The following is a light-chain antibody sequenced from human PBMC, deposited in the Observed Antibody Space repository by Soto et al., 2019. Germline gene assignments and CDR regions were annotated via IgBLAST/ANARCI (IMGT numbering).Light chain of an antibody. J-gene: IGLJ2*01. Sequence: QSVVTQPPSESGAPGQRVTISCTGSSSNIGEDYDVHWYQHFPGRAPKLLIYGNKNRPSGVPDRFSGTKSGTSASLDITGLQAEDEADYYCQSFDTRLNTVVFGGGTKLTVL. CDR2: GNK. CDR1: SSNIGEDYD. CDR3: QSFDTRLNTVV. V-gene: IGLV1-40*01.